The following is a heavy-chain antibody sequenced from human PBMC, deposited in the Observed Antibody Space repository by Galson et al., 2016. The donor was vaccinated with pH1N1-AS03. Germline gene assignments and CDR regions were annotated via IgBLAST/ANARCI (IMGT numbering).Heavy chain of an antibody. CDR3: ARDYIVGATRGAGTFDL. J-gene: IGHJ3*01. Sequence: LRLSCAASGFTFSDFAMHWVRQAPGKGLDWVAVISYDGSNKYYEDSVKGRFTISRDSSKNTLYLQMNSLRPEDTAMYYCARDYIVGATRGAGTFDLWGHGTMVTVSS. V-gene: IGHV3-30-3*01. CDR1: GFTFSDFA. D-gene: IGHD1-26*01. CDR2: ISYDGSNK.